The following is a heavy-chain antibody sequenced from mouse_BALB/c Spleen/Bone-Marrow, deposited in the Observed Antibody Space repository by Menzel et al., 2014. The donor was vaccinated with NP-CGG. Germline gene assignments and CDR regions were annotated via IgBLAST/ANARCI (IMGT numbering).Heavy chain of an antibody. Sequence: DVQLVESGVDFVQPGGSLKLSCAASGFTFSSYGMSWVRQTPDKRLELVATINSNGGSTYYPDSVKGRFTISRDNAKNTLYLQMSSLKSEDTAMYYCARIWAYYAMDYWGQ. J-gene: IGHJ4*01. CDR3: ARIWAYYAMDY. CDR2: INSNGGST. D-gene: IGHD4-1*01. CDR1: GFTFSSYG. V-gene: IGHV5-6-3*01.